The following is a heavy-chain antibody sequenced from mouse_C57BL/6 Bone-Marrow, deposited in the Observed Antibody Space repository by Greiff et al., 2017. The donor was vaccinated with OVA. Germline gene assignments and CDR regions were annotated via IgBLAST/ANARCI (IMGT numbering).Heavy chain of an antibody. D-gene: IGHD4-1*01. CDR3: ARDWVDFDY. J-gene: IGHJ2*01. CDR1: GYTFTSYW. V-gene: IGHV1-55*01. Sequence: QVHVKQPGAELVKPGASVKMSCKASGYTFTSYWITWVKQRPGQGLEWIGDIYPGSGSTNYNEKFKSKATLTVDTSSSTAYMQLSSLTSEDSAVYYCARDWVDFDYWGQGTTLTVSS. CDR2: IYPGSGST.